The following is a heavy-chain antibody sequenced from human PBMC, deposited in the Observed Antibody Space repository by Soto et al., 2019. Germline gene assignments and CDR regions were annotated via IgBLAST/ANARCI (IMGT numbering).Heavy chain of an antibody. CDR3: ARERPPLGGGAGSFDY. CDR2: IIPIFGTA. V-gene: IGHV1-69*01. D-gene: IGHD3-10*01. CDR1: GGTFRSYA. Sequence: QVQLVQSGAEVKKPGSSVKVSCKASGGTFRSYAISWVRQAPGQGLEWMGGIIPIFGTANYAQKFQGRVTINADEYTSIAYMELSRLRSEDTALYYCARERPPLGGGAGSFDYWGQGTLVTVSS. J-gene: IGHJ4*02.